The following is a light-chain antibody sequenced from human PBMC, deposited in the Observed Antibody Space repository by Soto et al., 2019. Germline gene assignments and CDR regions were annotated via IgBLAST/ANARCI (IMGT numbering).Light chain of an antibody. CDR3: SSYAGSNAVV. CDR2: EVT. J-gene: IGLJ2*01. Sequence: QSALTQPPSASGSPGQSVTISCTGTSSDVGGYNYVSWYQQHPGKAPKLMIYEVTKRPSGVPDRFSGSKSGNTASLTVSGLQGEEEAYYYCSSYAGSNAVVFGGGTKLTVL. CDR1: SSDVGGYNY. V-gene: IGLV2-8*01.